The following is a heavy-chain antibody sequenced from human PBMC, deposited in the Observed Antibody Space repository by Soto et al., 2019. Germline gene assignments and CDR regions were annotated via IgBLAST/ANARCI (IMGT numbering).Heavy chain of an antibody. V-gene: IGHV1-24*01. J-gene: IGHJ6*02. CDR3: ASNTHYDFWSGYYSGGYYGMDV. CDR1: GYTLTELS. CDR2: FDPEDGET. D-gene: IGHD3-3*01. Sequence: GASVKVSCKVSGYTLTELSMHWVRQAPGKGLEWMGGFDPEDGETNYAQKFQGRVTMTTDTSTSTAYMELRSLRSDDTAVYYCASNTHYDFWSGYYSGGYYGMDVWGQGTTVTVSS.